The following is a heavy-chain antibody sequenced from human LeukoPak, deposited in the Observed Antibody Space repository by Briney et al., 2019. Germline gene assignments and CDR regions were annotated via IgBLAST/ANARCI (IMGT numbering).Heavy chain of an antibody. CDR1: GFTFSSYW. Sequence: GGSLRLSCAASGFTFSSYWMHWVRRAPGKGLVWVTRINSDASTTNYADSVKGRFTISRDNAKSTLYLQMNSLRAEDTAVYYCVRDRPAKYFGASVDAFDLWGQGTMVTVSS. D-gene: IGHD4/OR15-4a*01. V-gene: IGHV3-74*01. CDR2: INSDASTT. J-gene: IGHJ3*01. CDR3: VRDRPAKYFGASVDAFDL.